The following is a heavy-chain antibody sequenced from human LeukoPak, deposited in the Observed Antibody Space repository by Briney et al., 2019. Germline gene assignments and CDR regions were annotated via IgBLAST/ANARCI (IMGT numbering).Heavy chain of an antibody. J-gene: IGHJ4*02. CDR3: ARAAADLTLEY. V-gene: IGHV1-2*04. Sequence: GASVKVSCKASGYTFTGYYRHWVRQAPGQGLEWMGWINPNSGGTNYAQKFQGWVTMTRDTSISTAYMELSRLRSDDTAVYYCARAAADLTLEYWGQGTLVTVSS. CDR1: GYTFTGYY. D-gene: IGHD6-13*01. CDR2: INPNSGGT.